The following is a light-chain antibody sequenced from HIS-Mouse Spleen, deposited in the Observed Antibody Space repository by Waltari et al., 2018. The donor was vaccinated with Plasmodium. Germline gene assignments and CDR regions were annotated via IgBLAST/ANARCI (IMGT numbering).Light chain of an antibody. V-gene: IGLV1-44*01. Sequence: QSVLTQPPSASGTPGQRVTISCSGSSSNIGSNTVNWYQQLPGPAPKLLIYSNNQRPAGVPDLCSGSRSGTSASLAIRGRQSEDEADYYCAAWDDSLNGVVFGGGTKLTVL. CDR1: SSNIGSNT. CDR3: AAWDDSLNGVV. CDR2: SNN. J-gene: IGLJ2*01.